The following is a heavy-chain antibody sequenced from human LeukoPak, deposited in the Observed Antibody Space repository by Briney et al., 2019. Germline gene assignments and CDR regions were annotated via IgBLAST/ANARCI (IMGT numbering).Heavy chain of an antibody. CDR3: ARDHDWGVDY. V-gene: IGHV1-2*02. CDR1: GFTFTDHY. D-gene: IGHD7-27*01. CDR2: INGKRGDT. J-gene: IGHJ4*02. Sequence: ASVKVSCMASGFTFTDHYMHWVRQAPGQGLEWMGWINGKRGDTNYAQNFQDRVTMTRDTSTSTVYMELSRLTVDDTAVYYCARDHDWGVDYWGQGTLVTVSS.